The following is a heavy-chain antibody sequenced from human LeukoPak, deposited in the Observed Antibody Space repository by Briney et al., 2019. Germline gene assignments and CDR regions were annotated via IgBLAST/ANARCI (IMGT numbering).Heavy chain of an antibody. CDR2: INHSGST. CDR1: GYSISSGYY. J-gene: IGHJ5*02. Sequence: SETLSLTCTVSGYSISSGYYWGWIRQPPGKGLEWIGNINHSGSTSYNPSLKSRATISVDTSKNQFSLKLSSVTAADTAVYYCARAAAHNWFDPWGQGTLVTVSS. CDR3: ARAAAHNWFDP. V-gene: IGHV4-38-2*02.